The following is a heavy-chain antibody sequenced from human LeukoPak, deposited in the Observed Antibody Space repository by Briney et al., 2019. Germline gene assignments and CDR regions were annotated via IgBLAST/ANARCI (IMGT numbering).Heavy chain of an antibody. V-gene: IGHV1-18*01. D-gene: IGHD3-22*01. J-gene: IGHJ4*02. CDR3: ARETYYYDSSGSDY. Sequence: GASVKVSCKASGGTFSSYAISWVRQAPGQGLEWMGWISAYNGNTNYAQKLQGRVTMTTDTSTSTAYMELRSLRSDDTAVYYCARETYYYDSSGSDYWGQGTLVTVSS. CDR2: ISAYNGNT. CDR1: GGTFSSYA.